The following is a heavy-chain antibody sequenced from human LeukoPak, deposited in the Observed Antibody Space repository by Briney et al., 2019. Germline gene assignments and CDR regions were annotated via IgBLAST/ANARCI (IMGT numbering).Heavy chain of an antibody. CDR1: GFIFSSYG. Sequence: GRSLRLSCAASGFIFSSYGMHWVRQAPGKGLEWVAVIWYDGSNKYYADSVKGRFTISRDNSKNTLYLQMNSLRAEDTAVYYCARDSLGGYCSGGSCYLDYWGQGTLVTVSS. J-gene: IGHJ4*02. D-gene: IGHD2-15*01. CDR3: ARDSLGGYCSGGSCYLDY. CDR2: IWYDGSNK. V-gene: IGHV3-33*01.